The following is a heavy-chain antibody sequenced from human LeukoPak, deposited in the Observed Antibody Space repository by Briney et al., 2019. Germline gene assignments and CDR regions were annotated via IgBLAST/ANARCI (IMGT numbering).Heavy chain of an antibody. CDR2: ISSNSGHI. CDR1: GFTFSSYT. Sequence: GGSLRLSCAASGFTFSSYTMNWVRQAPGKGLEWVSSISSNSGHIYYADSLKGRFTISRDNSKNTLYLQMNSLRAEDTAVYYCAREGYCSGGSCWGYYYYYMDVWGKGTTVTVSS. J-gene: IGHJ6*03. V-gene: IGHV3-21*01. CDR3: AREGYCSGGSCWGYYYYYMDV. D-gene: IGHD2-15*01.